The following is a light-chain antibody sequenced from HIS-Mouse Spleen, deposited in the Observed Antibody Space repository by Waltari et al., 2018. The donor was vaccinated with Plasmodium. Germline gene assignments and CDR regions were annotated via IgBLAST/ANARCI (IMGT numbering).Light chain of an antibody. CDR2: AAY. Sequence: DIQMTQSPSSLSASVGDRVTITCRASQSISSYLNWYQQKPGKAPKLLIYAAYSLQSGVPSRFSGSGTGTDFTISISSLQPEDFATYYCQQSYSTWTFGQGTKVEIK. J-gene: IGKJ1*01. CDR1: QSISSY. CDR3: QQSYSTWT. V-gene: IGKV1-39*01.